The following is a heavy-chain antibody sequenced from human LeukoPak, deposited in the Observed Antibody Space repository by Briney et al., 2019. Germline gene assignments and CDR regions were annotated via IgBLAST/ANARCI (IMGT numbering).Heavy chain of an antibody. CDR1: GGTFNNYA. CDR2: IIPVFGTA. J-gene: IGHJ4*02. Sequence: GASVKVSCKASGGTFNNYAFSWVRQAPGQGLEWMGGIIPVFGTANYAQKFQGRVTITADASTSTAFMELSSLRSEDTAVYYCAGEDRVKSQLEHYWGQGTLVAVSS. CDR3: AGEDRVKSQLEHY. V-gene: IGHV1-69*13. D-gene: IGHD6-13*01.